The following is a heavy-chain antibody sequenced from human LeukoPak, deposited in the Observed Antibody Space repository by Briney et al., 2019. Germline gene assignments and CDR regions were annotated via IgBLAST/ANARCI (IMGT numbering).Heavy chain of an antibody. D-gene: IGHD3-22*01. CDR2: IWHDGSYK. CDR1: GFIFSSFG. CDR3: ARVGDYENSGSQPFDY. V-gene: IGHV3-33*01. Sequence: GGSLRLSCAASGFIFSSFGMHWVRQAPGKGLEWVAVIWHDGSYKYYLDSVKGRFTISRDNAKNTLYLQMNNLRVEDTAVYYCARVGDYENSGSQPFDYWGQGTLVTISS. J-gene: IGHJ4*02.